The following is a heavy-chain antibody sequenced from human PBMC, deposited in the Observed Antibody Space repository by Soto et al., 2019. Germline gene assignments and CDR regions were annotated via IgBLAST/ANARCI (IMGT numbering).Heavy chain of an antibody. CDR3: ASEVAANGTFREDVFDI. Sequence: QVHLVQSGAEVKKPGSSVKVSCKASGGTFSNHAINWVRQAPGQGLEWMGRIIPIFTTTNYAQKFQGRVTITADESTITAYMELSSLKHDDTAVYYCASEVAANGTFREDVFDIWGQGTLVTVSS. V-gene: IGHV1-69*12. CDR2: IIPIFTTT. CDR1: GGTFSNHA. J-gene: IGHJ3*02. D-gene: IGHD6-13*01.